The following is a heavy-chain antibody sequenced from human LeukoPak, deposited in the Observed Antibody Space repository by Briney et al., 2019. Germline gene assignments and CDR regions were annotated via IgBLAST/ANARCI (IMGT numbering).Heavy chain of an antibody. CDR1: GYTFTGYY. CDR2: INPNSGGT. D-gene: IGHD6-13*01. CDR3: ARDRIAAAVAMSYYYMDV. Sequence: ASLKVSCKASGYTFTGYYMHWVRQAPGQRLEWMGWINPNSGGTNYAQKFQGRVTMTRDTSISTAYMELSRLRSDDTAVYYCARDRIAAAVAMSYYYMDVWGKGTTVTISS. V-gene: IGHV1-2*02. J-gene: IGHJ6*03.